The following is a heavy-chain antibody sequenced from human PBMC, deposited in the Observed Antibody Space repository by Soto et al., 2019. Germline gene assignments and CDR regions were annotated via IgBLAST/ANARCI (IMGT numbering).Heavy chain of an antibody. V-gene: IGHV3-9*01. CDR1: GFTFEDFD. CDR2: ITWNNDRI. D-gene: IGHD1-1*01. CDR3: VKDRRWITTSDC. J-gene: IGHJ4*02. Sequence: EVQLIESGGGLVQPGRSLRLSCAASGFTFEDFDMHWVRQPPGKGLEWVSTITWNNDRIAYADSVKGRVSISRDNAKKSLEQQMNSLTPEDTALYYCVKDRRWITTSDCWGPGTLVTVSS.